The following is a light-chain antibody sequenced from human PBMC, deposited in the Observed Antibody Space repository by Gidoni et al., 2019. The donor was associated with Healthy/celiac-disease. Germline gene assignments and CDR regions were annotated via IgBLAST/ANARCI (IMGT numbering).Light chain of an antibody. CDR1: QGISSA. Sequence: AIQLTQSPSSLSASVGDRVTITCRASQGISSALAWYQQKPGKAPKLLIYDASSLESGVPSRFSGSGSGTDFTLTISSLQPEDFATYYCQQFNSYPPTFGQXTRLEIK. V-gene: IGKV1-13*02. CDR3: QQFNSYPPT. CDR2: DAS. J-gene: IGKJ5*01.